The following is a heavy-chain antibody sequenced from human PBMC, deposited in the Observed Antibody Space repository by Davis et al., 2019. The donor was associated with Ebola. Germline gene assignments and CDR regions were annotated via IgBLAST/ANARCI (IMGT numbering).Heavy chain of an antibody. CDR2: IRSEATSQ. CDR1: GLTFSSYD. J-gene: IGHJ4*02. V-gene: IGHV3-30*02. D-gene: IGHD3-22*01. CDR3: ARDGPNYDVDY. Sequence: GGSLRLSCAVSGLTFSSYDMSWVRQAPGKGLEWVAFIRSEATSQDYGKSVQGRFFISRDDSKNTLYLQMNSLRVDDTAVYFCARDGPNYDVDYWGQGTLVTVSA.